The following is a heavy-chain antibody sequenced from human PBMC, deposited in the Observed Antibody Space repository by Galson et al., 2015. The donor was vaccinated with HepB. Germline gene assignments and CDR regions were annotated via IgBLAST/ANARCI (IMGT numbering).Heavy chain of an antibody. CDR1: GYIFSGYY. D-gene: IGHD5-18*01. J-gene: IGHJ4*02. V-gene: IGHV1-2*02. CDR2: INPNSGGT. CDR3: ARDYRGYGYGYDY. Sequence: SVKVSCKASGYIFSGYYLNWVRQAPGQGLEWLGWINPNSGGTNYAQKFQGRVTMTRDTSIRTAYMELRRLRSDDTAVYYCARDYRGYGYGYDYWGQGTLVTVSS.